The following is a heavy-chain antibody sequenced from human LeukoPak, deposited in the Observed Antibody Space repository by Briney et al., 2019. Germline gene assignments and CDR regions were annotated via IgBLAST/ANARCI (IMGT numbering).Heavy chain of an antibody. V-gene: IGHV3-21*01. CDR1: GFTFSSYS. CDR3: ATNSTVTRVGFDY. CDR2: ISSSGSNI. D-gene: IGHD4-17*01. Sequence: GGSLRLSCAASGFTFSSYSMNWVRQAPGKGLEWVSSISSSGSNIYYADSVKGRFTISRDNAKNSLYLQMNSLRPEDMAVYYCATNSTVTRVGFDYWGQGTLATVSS. J-gene: IGHJ4*02.